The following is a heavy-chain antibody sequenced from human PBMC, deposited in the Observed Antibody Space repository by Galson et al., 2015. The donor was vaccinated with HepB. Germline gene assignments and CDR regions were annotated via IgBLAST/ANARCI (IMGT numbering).Heavy chain of an antibody. V-gene: IGHV4-39*07. J-gene: IGHJ4*02. D-gene: IGHD3-16*02. Sequence: SETLSLTCTVSGGSISSSSYYWGWIRQPPGKGLEWIGSIYYSGSTYYNPSLKSRVTISVDTSKNQFSLKLSSVTAADTAVYYCARAGGIMITFGGVIAPPYFDYWGQGTLVTISS. CDR1: GGSISSSSYY. CDR3: ARAGGIMITFGGVIAPPYFDY. CDR2: IYYSGST.